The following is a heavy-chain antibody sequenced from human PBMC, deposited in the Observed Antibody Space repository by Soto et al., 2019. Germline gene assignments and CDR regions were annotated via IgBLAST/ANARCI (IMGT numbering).Heavy chain of an antibody. Sequence: SETLSLTCTVSGCSISSSSYYWGWIRQPPGKGLEWIGSIYYSGSTYYNPSLKSRVTISVDTSKNQFSLKLSSVTAADTAVYYCARAYGDPWYYGMDVWGQGTTVTVS. CDR2: IYYSGST. D-gene: IGHD4-17*01. CDR3: ARAYGDPWYYGMDV. CDR1: GCSISSSSYY. J-gene: IGHJ6*02. V-gene: IGHV4-39*01.